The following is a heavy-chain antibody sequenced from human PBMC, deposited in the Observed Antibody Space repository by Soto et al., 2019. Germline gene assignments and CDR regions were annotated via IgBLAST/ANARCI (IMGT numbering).Heavy chain of an antibody. Sequence: SETLSLTCAVSGGSISSTNWWSWVRQPPGKGLEWIGEIYHSGSANCTPSLKSRVTISVDKSKSQFSLKLSSVTAADTAVYYCARAKAPLYSSSWYWFDPWGQGTLVTVSS. CDR2: IYHSGSA. J-gene: IGHJ5*02. CDR1: GGSISSTNW. CDR3: ARAKAPLYSSSWYWFDP. V-gene: IGHV4-4*02. D-gene: IGHD6-13*01.